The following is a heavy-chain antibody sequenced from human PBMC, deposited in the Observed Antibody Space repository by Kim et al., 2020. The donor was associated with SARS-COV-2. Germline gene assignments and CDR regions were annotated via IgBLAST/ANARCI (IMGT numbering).Heavy chain of an antibody. J-gene: IGHJ4*02. V-gene: IGHV3-7*03. D-gene: IGHD3-10*01. CDR3: ASLDSAQVPGVF. Sequence: YYADSVKGRLTKSRDNAKNSLYLEMNSLGAEDTAIYYCASLDSAQVPGVFWGQGTLVTVSS.